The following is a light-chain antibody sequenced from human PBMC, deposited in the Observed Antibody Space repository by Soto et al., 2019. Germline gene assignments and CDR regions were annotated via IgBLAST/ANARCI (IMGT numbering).Light chain of an antibody. V-gene: IGKV3-15*01. Sequence: EVVMTQSPATLSVSPLEGVNLSCSSNQGIGDTLAWYQHTPGQTPRLLIYDTSTRATGVPARFSGSGSETDFTLTISGLRSEDSAVYFCQKYNNWPFSFGQGTRLEIK. CDR2: DTS. CDR1: QGIGDT. J-gene: IGKJ5*01. CDR3: QKYNNWPFS.